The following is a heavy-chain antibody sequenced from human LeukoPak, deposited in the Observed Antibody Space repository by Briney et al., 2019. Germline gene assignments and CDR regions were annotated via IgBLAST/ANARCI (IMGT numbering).Heavy chain of an antibody. J-gene: IGHJ5*02. D-gene: IGHD1-1*01. V-gene: IGHV4-39*07. CDR3: ARDHDSEEQT. CDR1: GGSISSSSYY. Sequence: SETLSLTCTVSGGSISSSSYYWGWIRQPPGKGLEWIGSIYYSGSTYYNPSLKSRVTISVDTSKNQFSLKLHSVTAADTAVYYCARDHDSEEQTWGPGTLVTVSS. CDR2: IYYSGST.